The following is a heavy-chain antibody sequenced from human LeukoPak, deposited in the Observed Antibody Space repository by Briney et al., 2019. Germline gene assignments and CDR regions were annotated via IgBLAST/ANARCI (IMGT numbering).Heavy chain of an antibody. CDR1: GFTYSHYG. J-gene: IGHJ4*02. V-gene: IGHV3-21*01. D-gene: IGHD3-3*01. CDR3: ARDPYYDFWSGYYDY. Sequence: GGTLRLSCVASGFTYSHYGMNWVRQAPGKGLEWVSSISSSSSYIYYADSVKGRFTISRDNAKNSLYLQMNSLRAEDTAVYYCARDPYYDFWSGYYDYWGQGTLVTVSS. CDR2: ISSSSSYI.